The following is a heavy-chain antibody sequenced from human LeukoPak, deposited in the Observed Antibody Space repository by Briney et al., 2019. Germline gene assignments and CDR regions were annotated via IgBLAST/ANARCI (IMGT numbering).Heavy chain of an antibody. V-gene: IGHV5-51*01. CDR1: GYSFTSYW. CDR3: ARQSITMVRGVIDNWFDP. J-gene: IGHJ5*02. Sequence: GESLKISFKGSGYSFTSYWIGWVRQMPGKGLEWMGIIYPGDSDTRYSPSFQGQVTISADKSISTAYLQWSSLKASDTAMYYCARQSITMVRGVIDNWFDPWGQGTLVTVSS. D-gene: IGHD3-10*01. CDR2: IYPGDSDT.